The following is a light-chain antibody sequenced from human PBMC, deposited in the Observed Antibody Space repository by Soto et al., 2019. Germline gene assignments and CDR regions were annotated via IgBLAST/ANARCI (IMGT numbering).Light chain of an antibody. CDR2: GVN. J-gene: IGLJ1*01. CDR1: GRDIGAYDY. CDR3: SSYTTSYFYV. V-gene: IGLV2-14*01. Sequence: QSALTQPASVSGSPGQSITISCTGSGRDIGAYDYVSWYQQHPGKAPKRLIYGVNNRPSGVSYRFSASKSAFTASLTISGLQAEDEAHYYCSSYTTSYFYVFGPGTKVTVL.